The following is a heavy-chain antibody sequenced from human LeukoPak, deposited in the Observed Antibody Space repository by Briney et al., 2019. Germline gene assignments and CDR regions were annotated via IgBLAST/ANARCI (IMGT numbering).Heavy chain of an antibody. Sequence: GGSLRLSCGASGFTFTSYAMSWVRQAPGKGLEWVSGISGSGGSTYYADSVKGRFTISRDNSKNTLYLQMNSLRAEDTAVYYCAKPYSSGWYSLYWDFDYWGQGTLVTVSS. CDR3: AKPYSSGWYSLYWDFDY. CDR2: ISGSGGST. D-gene: IGHD6-19*01. J-gene: IGHJ4*02. V-gene: IGHV3-23*01. CDR1: GFTFTSYA.